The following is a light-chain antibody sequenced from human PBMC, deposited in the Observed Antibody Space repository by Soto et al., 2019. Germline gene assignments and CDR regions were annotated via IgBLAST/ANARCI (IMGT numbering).Light chain of an antibody. CDR1: QRVSSY. CDR3: QQRSNWPPYT. J-gene: IGKJ2*01. Sequence: EIVLTQSPATLSLSPGERATLSCRARQRVSSYLAWYQQKPGQAPRLLIYDASNRATSIPARFSGSGSGTDFTLNIRGLEPEDFAVYYCQQRSNWPPYTFGQGTKQEIK. V-gene: IGKV3-11*01. CDR2: DAS.